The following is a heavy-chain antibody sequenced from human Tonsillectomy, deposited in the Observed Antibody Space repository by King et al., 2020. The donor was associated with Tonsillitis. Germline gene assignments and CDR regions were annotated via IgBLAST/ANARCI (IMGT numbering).Heavy chain of an antibody. J-gene: IGHJ5*02. CDR2: IIPILGIT. D-gene: IGHD7-27*01. V-gene: IGHV1-69*09. CDR1: GGTFNSYA. CDR3: ASASPCHPSLGKSHWFDP. Sequence: QLVQSGAEVKKPGSSVKVSCKASGGTFNSYAISWVRQAPGQGLEWMGRIIPILGITNYAQKFQGRVTITADKSTSTAYMELSSLTTEDTDDYYRASASPCHPSLGKSHWFDPWGQGALVAVSS.